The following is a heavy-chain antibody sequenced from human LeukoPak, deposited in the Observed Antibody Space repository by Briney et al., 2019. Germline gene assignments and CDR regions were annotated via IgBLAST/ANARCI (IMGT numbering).Heavy chain of an antibody. CDR1: GFTFSIYA. D-gene: IGHD3-3*01. Sequence: PGRSLRLSCAASGFTFSIYAMHWVRQAPGKGLEWVAVMSYDGSNKYYADSVKGRFTISRDNSKNTLYLQMNSLRAEDTAVYYCAKDHYDFWSGYYDHYFDYWGQGTLVTVSS. J-gene: IGHJ4*02. V-gene: IGHV3-30-3*01. CDR2: MSYDGSNK. CDR3: AKDHYDFWSGYYDHYFDY.